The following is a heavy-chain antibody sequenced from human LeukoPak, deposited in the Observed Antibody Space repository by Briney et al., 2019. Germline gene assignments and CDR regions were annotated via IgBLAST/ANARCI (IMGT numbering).Heavy chain of an antibody. CDR1: GFTFGDYA. V-gene: IGHV3-9*03. CDR3: AKASSRSFSSGYYGNAFDI. CDR2: ISWASGSI. Sequence: GRSLRLSCAASGFTFGDYAMHWVRQAPGKGLEWVSGISWASGSIGYADSVKGRFTISRDNAKNSLYLQMNSLRAEDMALYYCAKASSRSFSSGYYGNAFDIWGQGTMVTVSS. D-gene: IGHD6-19*01. J-gene: IGHJ3*02.